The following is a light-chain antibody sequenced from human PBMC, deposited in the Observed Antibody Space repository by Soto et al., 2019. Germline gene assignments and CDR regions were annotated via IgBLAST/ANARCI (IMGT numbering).Light chain of an antibody. CDR1: SSDVGGYNY. CDR2: DVS. CDR3: SSYTSSSTRV. J-gene: IGLJ1*01. V-gene: IGLV2-14*03. Sequence: QSALTQPASVSGSPGQSITISCTGTSSDVGGYNYVSWYQQHPGKAPKLMIYDVSHRPSGISNRFSGSKSGNTASLTISGLQAEDEADYYCSSYTSSSTRVFGTGTKVTGL.